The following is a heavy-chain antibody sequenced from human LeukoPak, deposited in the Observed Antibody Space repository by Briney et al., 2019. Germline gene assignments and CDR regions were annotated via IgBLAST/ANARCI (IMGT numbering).Heavy chain of an antibody. J-gene: IGHJ6*03. CDR1: GFTFSSYG. CDR3: AKGRTAGTSRYYYYYMDV. V-gene: IGHV3-30*02. Sequence: GGSLRLSCAASGFTFSSYGMHWVRQAPGKGLEWVAFIRYDGSNKYYADSVKSRFTISRDNSKNTLYLQMNSLRAEDTAVYYCAKGRTAGTSRYYYYYMDVWGKGTTVTISS. D-gene: IGHD6-13*01. CDR2: IRYDGSNK.